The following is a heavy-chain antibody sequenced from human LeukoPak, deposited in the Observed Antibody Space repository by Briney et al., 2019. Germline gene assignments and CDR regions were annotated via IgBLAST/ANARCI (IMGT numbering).Heavy chain of an antibody. D-gene: IGHD5-24*01. Sequence: KSSETLSLTCTVSGGSISSYYWSWIRQPPGKGLEWIGYIYYSGSTNYNPSLKSRVTISVDTSKNQFSLKLSSVTAADTAVYYCARVGMATIRRPGYYFDYWSQGTLVTVSS. J-gene: IGHJ4*02. CDR1: GGSISSYY. CDR2: IYYSGST. CDR3: ARVGMATIRRPGYYFDY. V-gene: IGHV4-59*08.